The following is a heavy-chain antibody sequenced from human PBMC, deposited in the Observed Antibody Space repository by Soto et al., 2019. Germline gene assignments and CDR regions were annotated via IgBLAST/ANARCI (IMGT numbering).Heavy chain of an antibody. CDR2: TDYSGNT. CDR3: ARAVGGNRAY. CDR1: SDSISSYY. V-gene: IGHV4-59*08. Sequence: PSETLSLTCTVSSDSISSYYWIWIRQSPGKGLEWIGYTDYSGNTNYNPSLKSRVTISGDTSKNQFSLRLSSVTAADTAVYYCARAVGGNRAYWGQGTLVTVSS. J-gene: IGHJ4*02. D-gene: IGHD3-16*02.